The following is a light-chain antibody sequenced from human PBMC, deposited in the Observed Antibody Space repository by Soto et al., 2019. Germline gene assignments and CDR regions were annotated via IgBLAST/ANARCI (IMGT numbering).Light chain of an antibody. CDR2: DTS. CDR3: QQYNTWPQS. V-gene: IGKV3-15*01. CDR1: QSVSSS. Sequence: EIVLTHSPGTLSLSPGERATLSCRASQSVSSSLAWYQQKPGQAPRLLIYDTSTRATGIPARFSGSGSGTEFTLTISSLQSEDFAVYYCQQYNTWPQSFGQGTKVDIK. J-gene: IGKJ1*01.